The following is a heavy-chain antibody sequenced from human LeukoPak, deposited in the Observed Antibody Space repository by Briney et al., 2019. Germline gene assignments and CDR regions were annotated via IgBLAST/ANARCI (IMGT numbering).Heavy chain of an antibody. Sequence: SETLSLTCTVSGGSISSSSYFWGWIRQPPGKGLEWIGSVYYSGSTYYNPSLKNRVTISVDTFKNQFSLKLSSVTAADTAVYYCARLVRFTMVRGAHFDYWGQGTLVTASS. D-gene: IGHD3-10*01. CDR3: ARLVRFTMVRGAHFDY. J-gene: IGHJ4*02. CDR2: VYYSGST. CDR1: GGSISSSSYF. V-gene: IGHV4-39*01.